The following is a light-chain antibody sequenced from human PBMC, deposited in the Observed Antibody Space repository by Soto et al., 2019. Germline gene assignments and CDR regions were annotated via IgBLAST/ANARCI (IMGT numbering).Light chain of an antibody. V-gene: IGKV3-20*01. CDR1: QSVSNNY. J-gene: IGKJ4*01. CDR3: QQYGSSPPLT. Sequence: EIVLMQSPGTLSLSPGERATLSCRASQSVSNNYVAWYQQNPGQAPRLLIAGASSRATGIPDRFSGSGSGTDFTLTISRLEPEDFAVYYCQQYGSSPPLTFGGGPKVEIK. CDR2: GAS.